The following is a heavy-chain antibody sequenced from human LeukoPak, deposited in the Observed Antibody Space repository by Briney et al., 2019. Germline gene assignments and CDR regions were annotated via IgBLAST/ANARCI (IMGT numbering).Heavy chain of an antibody. Sequence: GGSLRLSYAASGFTVSSTYMNWVRQAPGKGLEWVSVTYSGGNTNYADSVTGRFTISRDNSKNTLYLQMNSLRAEDTAVYYCTRGGYSFGFDYWGQGTLVTVSS. CDR1: GFTVSSTY. CDR3: TRGGYSFGFDY. D-gene: IGHD5-18*01. CDR2: TYSGGNT. V-gene: IGHV3-53*01. J-gene: IGHJ4*02.